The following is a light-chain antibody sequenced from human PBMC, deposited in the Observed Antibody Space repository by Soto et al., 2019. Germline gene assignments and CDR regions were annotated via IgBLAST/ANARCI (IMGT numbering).Light chain of an antibody. V-gene: IGKV3-15*01. CDR2: GAS. CDR3: QQSHNWPPYT. J-gene: IGKJ2*01. Sequence: EIVMTQSPATLSVSPEERATLSCRASQSVSSYLYWYQQKPCQAPRLLIYGASTRATGIPARVSGSGSGTEFTLTISSRQSEDFAVYYCQQSHNWPPYTFGQGTKLEIK. CDR1: QSVSSY.